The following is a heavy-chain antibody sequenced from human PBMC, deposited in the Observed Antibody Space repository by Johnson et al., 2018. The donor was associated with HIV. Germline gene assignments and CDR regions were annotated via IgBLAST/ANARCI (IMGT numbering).Heavy chain of an antibody. Sequence: QVQLVESGGGLVQPGRSLTIYCAVSEFRLSNYAMHWVRLGPGKGLQWVAVISYDGSKKFYAESVRGRFTISRDNSKNTVYLQMDSIRGDDTAVYYCARGRKDMEADDGLDNDGLELWGRGTLVTV. CDR2: ISYDGSKK. V-gene: IGHV3-30*03. J-gene: IGHJ3*01. CDR1: EFRLSNYA. D-gene: IGHD2-2*03. CDR3: ARGRKDMEADDGLDNDGLEL.